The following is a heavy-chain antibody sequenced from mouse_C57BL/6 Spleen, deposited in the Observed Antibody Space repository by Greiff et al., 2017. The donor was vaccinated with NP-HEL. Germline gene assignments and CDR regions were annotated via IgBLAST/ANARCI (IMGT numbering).Heavy chain of an antibody. D-gene: IGHD1-1*01. CDR2: IWSGGST. CDR3: ASSLYCGSSYDWYFDV. J-gene: IGHJ1*03. CDR1: GFSLTSYG. Sequence: QVQLKESGPGLVQPSQSLSITCTVSGFSLTSYGVHWVRQSPGKGLEWLGVIWSGGSTDYNAAVISRLSISKDNSKSQVFFKMNSLQADDTAIYYGASSLYCGSSYDWYFDVWGTGTTVTVSS. V-gene: IGHV2-2*01.